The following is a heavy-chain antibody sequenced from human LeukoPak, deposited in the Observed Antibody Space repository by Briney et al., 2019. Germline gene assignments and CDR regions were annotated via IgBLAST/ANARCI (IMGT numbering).Heavy chain of an antibody. CDR2: INPNSGGT. D-gene: IGHD6-19*01. Sequence: ASVKVSCKASGYTFSDYFMHWVRQAPGQGLEWMGWINPNSGGTNYAQKFQGWVTMTRDTSISTAYMELSRLRSDDTAVYYCARDSSGWNTFDYWGQGTLVTVSS. J-gene: IGHJ4*02. CDR1: GYTFSDYF. CDR3: ARDSSGWNTFDY. V-gene: IGHV1-2*04.